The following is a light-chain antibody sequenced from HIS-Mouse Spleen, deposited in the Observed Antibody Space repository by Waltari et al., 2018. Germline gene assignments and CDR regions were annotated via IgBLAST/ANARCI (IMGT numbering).Light chain of an antibody. V-gene: IGLV3-10*01. CDR2: EDS. CDR1: AFPKKY. J-gene: IGLJ2*01. Sequence: SYELTQPPSVSVSPGQTARITCPGDAFPKKYAYWYQQKSGQAPVLVIDEDSKRPSGIPERFSGSSSGTMATLTISGAQVEDEADYYCYSTDSSGNHRGVFGGGTKLTVL. CDR3: YSTDSSGNHRGV.